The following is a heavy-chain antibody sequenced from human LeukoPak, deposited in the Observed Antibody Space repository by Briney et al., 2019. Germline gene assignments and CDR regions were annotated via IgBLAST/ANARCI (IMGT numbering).Heavy chain of an antibody. D-gene: IGHD2-15*01. CDR2: VYPKRGDT. V-gene: IGHV1-2*02. CDR1: GYTFTDFY. Sequence: ASVKVSCTASGYTFTDFYIHWVRQAPGQGLEWMGWVYPKRGDTNYAQTFQDRVTLTSDTSISTGYMELSSLKSDDTAMYYCARGNHCSFVGCQHNAGFDIWGQGTMVTVSS. CDR3: ARGNHCSFVGCQHNAGFDI. J-gene: IGHJ3*02.